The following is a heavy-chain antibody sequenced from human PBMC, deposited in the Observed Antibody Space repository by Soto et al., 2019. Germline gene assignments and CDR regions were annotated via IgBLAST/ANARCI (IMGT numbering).Heavy chain of an antibody. Sequence: QITLKESGPTLVKPTQTLTLTCTFSGFSLSTSGVGVGWIRQPPGKALEWLALIYWDDDKRYSPSLKSRLTIPNDTSKHQVVHKITNMDPFDTATYCCAHASHPYYYYGMDVWGQGTTVAVSS. CDR1: GFSLSTSGVG. J-gene: IGHJ6*02. V-gene: IGHV2-5*02. CDR3: AHASHPYYYYGMDV. CDR2: IYWDDDK.